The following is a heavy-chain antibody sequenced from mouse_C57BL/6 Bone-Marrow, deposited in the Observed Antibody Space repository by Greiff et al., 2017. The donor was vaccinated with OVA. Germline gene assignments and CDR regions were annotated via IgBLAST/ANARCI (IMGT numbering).Heavy chain of an antibody. J-gene: IGHJ1*03. D-gene: IGHD1-1*01. V-gene: IGHV1-74*01. CDR3: AIPYGSSYDWYFDV. CDR2: IHPSDSDT. Sequence: QVQLQQPGAELVKPGASVKVSCKASGYTFTSYWMHWVKQRPGQGLEWIGRIHPSDSDTNYNQKFKGKATLTVDKSSSTAYMQLSSLTSEDSAVYDVAIPYGSSYDWYFDVWGTGTTVTVSS. CDR1: GYTFTSYW.